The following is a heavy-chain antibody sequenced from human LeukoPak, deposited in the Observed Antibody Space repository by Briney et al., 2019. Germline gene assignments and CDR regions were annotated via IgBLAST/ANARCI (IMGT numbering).Heavy chain of an antibody. J-gene: IGHJ4*02. CDR3: ASLSENSSWGG. CDR1: GDSVTSSNW. D-gene: IGHD6-13*01. Sequence: SETLSLTCAVSGDSVTSSNWWSWVRQPPGKGLEWIGEIYHSGRTNYNASLESRVTISLDKSEDQISLKLTSVTAADTAVYYCASLSENSSWGGWGQGTLVTVSS. V-gene: IGHV4-4*02. CDR2: IYHSGRT.